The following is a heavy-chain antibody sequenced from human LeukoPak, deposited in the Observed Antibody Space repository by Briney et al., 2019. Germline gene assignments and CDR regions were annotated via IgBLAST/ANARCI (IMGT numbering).Heavy chain of an antibody. J-gene: IGHJ6*04. CDR2: IKQDGGEK. Sequence: PGGSLTLSCAASGFTFSGYWMSWLRQAPGKGLEWVANIKQDGGEKYYVDSVKGRFTISRDNAKNSLYLQMNSLRAEDTAVYYCARDHGFGQADVWGKGTTVTVSS. CDR3: ARDHGFGQADV. V-gene: IGHV3-7*01. D-gene: IGHD3-10*01. CDR1: GFTFSGYW.